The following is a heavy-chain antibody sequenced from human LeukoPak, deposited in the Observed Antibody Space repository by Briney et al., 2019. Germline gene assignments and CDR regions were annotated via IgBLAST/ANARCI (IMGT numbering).Heavy chain of an antibody. CDR1: GYTLTELS. CDR3: ARAAPYYDFWSGLTENYYYYMDV. CDR2: FDPEDGET. J-gene: IGHJ6*03. D-gene: IGHD3-3*01. V-gene: IGHV1-24*01. Sequence: ASVKVSCKVSGYTLTELSMHWVRQAPGKGLEWMGGFDPEDGETIYAQKFQGRVTMTRDTSISTAYMELSRLRSDDTAVYYCARAAPYYDFWSGLTENYYYYMDVWGKGTTVTVSS.